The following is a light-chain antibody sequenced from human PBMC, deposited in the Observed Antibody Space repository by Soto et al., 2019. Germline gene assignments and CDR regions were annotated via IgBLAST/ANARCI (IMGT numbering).Light chain of an antibody. V-gene: IGKV1-39*01. CDR1: QSISSY. CDR3: QQTYSTPLT. Sequence: DIQMTQSPSSLSASVGDRVTITCRASQSISSYLNWYKKKTGKAPKILIYDAYSLQSGVPQRVSGSGYGKDVTLRINSLQTEDCATYYCQQTYSTPLTFGGGTKVDI. CDR2: DAY. J-gene: IGKJ4*01.